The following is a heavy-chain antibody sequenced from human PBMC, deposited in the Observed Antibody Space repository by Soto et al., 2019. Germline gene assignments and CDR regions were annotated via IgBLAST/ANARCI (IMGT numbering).Heavy chain of an antibody. CDR2: ISYDGSNK. V-gene: IGHV3-30*18. CDR1: GFTFSSYG. CDR3: AKDHDYGGSPPDD. D-gene: IGHD4-17*01. Sequence: QVQLVESGGGVVQPGRSLRLSCAASGFTFSSYGMHWVRQAPGKGLEWVAVISYDGSNKYYADSVKGRFTISRDNSKNTLYRQMNSLRAEDTAVYYCAKDHDYGGSPPDDWGQGTLVTVSS. J-gene: IGHJ4*02.